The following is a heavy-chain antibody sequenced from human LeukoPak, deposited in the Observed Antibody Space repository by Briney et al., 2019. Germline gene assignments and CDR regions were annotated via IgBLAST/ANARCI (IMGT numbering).Heavy chain of an antibody. J-gene: IGHJ4*02. CDR3: ARAGYCSGGSCYFDY. Sequence: PGWSLRLSCPAWVFTFRDYWMHWVRQAQGKGLVWVSRINTDGSSTSDADSVRGRVTISRDNGKRTLHLQMNSLSAEDTTVYYCARAGYCSGGSCYFDYWGQGTQVIVSS. D-gene: IGHD2-15*01. CDR1: VFTFRDYW. CDR2: INTDGSST. V-gene: IGHV3-74*01.